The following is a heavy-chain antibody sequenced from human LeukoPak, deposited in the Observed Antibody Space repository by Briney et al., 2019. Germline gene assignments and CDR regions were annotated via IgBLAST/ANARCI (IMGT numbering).Heavy chain of an antibody. CDR3: ARDTEWEKNPDYFDY. Sequence: GASVKVSCKAFGYIFTNYGISWVRQAPGQGLEWMGWISARNGKTNYAQKVQGRVTMTTDTSATTAYMEWRSLRSDDTAVYYCARDTEWEKNPDYFDYWGQGTLVTVSS. CDR1: GYIFTNYG. CDR2: ISARNGKT. D-gene: IGHD1-26*01. J-gene: IGHJ4*02. V-gene: IGHV1-18*01.